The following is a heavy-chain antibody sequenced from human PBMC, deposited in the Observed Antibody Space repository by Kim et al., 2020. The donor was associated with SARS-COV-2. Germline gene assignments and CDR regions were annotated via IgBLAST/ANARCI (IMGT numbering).Heavy chain of an antibody. CDR3: ARPNTQQLEIDY. V-gene: IGHV5-51*01. J-gene: IGHJ4*02. Sequence: RYSPSFQGQVTISADKSISTAYLQWSSLKASDTAMYYCARPNTQQLEIDYWGQGTLVTVSS. D-gene: IGHD6-13*01.